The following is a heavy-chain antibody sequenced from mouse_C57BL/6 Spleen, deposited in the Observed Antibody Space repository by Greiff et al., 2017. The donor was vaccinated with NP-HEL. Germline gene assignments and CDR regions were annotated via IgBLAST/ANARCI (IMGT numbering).Heavy chain of an antibody. J-gene: IGHJ2*01. D-gene: IGHD3-2*02. CDR2: INPSNGGT. Sequence: QVQLQQPGTELVKPGASVKLSCKASGYTFTSYWMHWVKQRPGQGLEWIGNINPSNGGTNYNEKFKSKATLTVDKSSSTAYMQLSSLTSDDSAVYYCASSGFPRGYYFDYWGQGTTLTVSS. V-gene: IGHV1-53*01. CDR1: GYTFTSYW. CDR3: ASSGFPRGYYFDY.